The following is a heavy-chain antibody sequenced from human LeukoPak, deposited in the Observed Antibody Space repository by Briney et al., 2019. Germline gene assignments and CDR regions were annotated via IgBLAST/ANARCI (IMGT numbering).Heavy chain of an antibody. Sequence: PSETLSLTCTVSGGSISSYYWSWIRQPPGKGLEWIGYIYYSGSTNYNPSLKSRVTMSVDTSKNQFSLKLSSVTAADTAVYYCAKHFLVDAALDSWGQGTLVTVSS. V-gene: IGHV4-59*08. CDR2: IYYSGST. D-gene: IGHD5-18*01. J-gene: IGHJ4*02. CDR3: AKHFLVDAALDS. CDR1: GGSISSYY.